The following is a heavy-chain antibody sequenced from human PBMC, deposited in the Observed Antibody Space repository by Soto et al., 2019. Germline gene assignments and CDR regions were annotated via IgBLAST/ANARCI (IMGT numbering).Heavy chain of an antibody. CDR2: FFYSGST. CDR1: GGSISSSNW. J-gene: IGHJ4*02. CDR3: ARGTGDLHFDS. Sequence: QVQLQESGPGLVKPSGTLSLTCAVSGGSISSSNWWSWVRQPPGKGLEWVAYFFYSGSTYYNPSLKSRVTTSVDTSKKQFSLRLSSVIAADTAVYYCARGTGDLHFDSWGQGTLVTVSS. D-gene: IGHD7-27*01. V-gene: IGHV4-4*02.